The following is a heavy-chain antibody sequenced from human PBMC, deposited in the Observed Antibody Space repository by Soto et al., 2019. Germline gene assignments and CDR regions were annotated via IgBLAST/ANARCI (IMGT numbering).Heavy chain of an antibody. CDR1: GFTFSSYA. CDR2: ISGSGGST. V-gene: IGHV3-23*01. CDR3: AKDKMFTPMDFWSGYYFDY. D-gene: IGHD3-3*01. Sequence: EVQLLESGGGLVQPGGSLRLSCAASGFTFSSYAMSWVRQAPGKGLEWVSAISGSGGSTYYAESVKGRFTISRDNSKNTLYLQMNSLRAEDTAVYYCAKDKMFTPMDFWSGYYFDYWGQGTLVTVSS. J-gene: IGHJ4*02.